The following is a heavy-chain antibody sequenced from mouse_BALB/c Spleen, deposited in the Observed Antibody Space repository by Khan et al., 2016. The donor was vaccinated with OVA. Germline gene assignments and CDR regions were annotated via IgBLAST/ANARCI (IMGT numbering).Heavy chain of an antibody. D-gene: IGHD1-1*01. CDR3: ARPPITTVVATSYWFCDV. J-gene: IGHJ1*01. V-gene: IGHV5-9-3*01. CDR1: GFTFSSFA. Sequence: EVELVESGGGLVQPGGSLKLSCAASGFTFSSFAMSWVRQTPEKRLEWVATISSGGSYTYYPDSVKGRFTISRDTARKTLFLQMSILRSEDTAVYYCARPPITTVVATSYWFCDVWGAGTTVTVSS. CDR2: ISSGGSYT.